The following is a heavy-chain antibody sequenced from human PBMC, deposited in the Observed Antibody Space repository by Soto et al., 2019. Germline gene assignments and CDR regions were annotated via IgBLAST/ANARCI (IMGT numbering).Heavy chain of an antibody. V-gene: IGHV3-30-3*01. D-gene: IGHD4-17*01. CDR1: GFTFNIYA. CDR2: ISIDGTKK. CDR3: AREDDYGYRYINYGLDV. Sequence: LRLSCAASGFTFNIYALHWVRQAPGKGLEWVAVISIDGTKKYYSDSVKGRFTISRDNLKNTLYLQMNNLRVEDAALYFCAREDDYGYRYINYGLDVWGQGTTVTVSS. J-gene: IGHJ6*02.